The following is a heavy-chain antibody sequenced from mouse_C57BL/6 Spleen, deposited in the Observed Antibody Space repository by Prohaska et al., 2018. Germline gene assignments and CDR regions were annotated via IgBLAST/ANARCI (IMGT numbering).Heavy chain of an antibody. D-gene: IGHD1-1*02. CDR1: GFTFSGFW. V-gene: IGHV11-2*01. CDR3: MRYGGNYWYFDV. CDR2: INSDCRAI. J-gene: IGHJ1*03. Sequence: EVQLLETGGGLVQPGGSRGLSCEGSGFTFSGFWMSWVRQTPEKTLEWIGDINSDCRAINYAPSIKDRFTIFRDNDKSTLYLQMSNVRSEDTATYFCMRYGGNYWYFDVRGTGTTVTVSS.